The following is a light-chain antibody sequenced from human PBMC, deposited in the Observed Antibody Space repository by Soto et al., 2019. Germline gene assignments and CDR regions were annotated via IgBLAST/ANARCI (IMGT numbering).Light chain of an antibody. J-gene: IGKJ4*01. V-gene: IGKV3-11*01. Sequence: EIVLTQSPAILSLSPGERATLSCRASQSVGTYLDWYQQKLGQAPRLLIYDASNRATGIPARFSGSGSGTDFTLTISSLQPEDIATYYCQQYKAHPPTFSGGTKVQI. CDR3: QQYKAHPPT. CDR2: DAS. CDR1: QSVGTY.